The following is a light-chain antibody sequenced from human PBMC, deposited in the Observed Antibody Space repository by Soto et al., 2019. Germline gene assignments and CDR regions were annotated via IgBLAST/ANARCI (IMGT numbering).Light chain of an antibody. CDR3: QHYKSYSEA. Sequence: DIQMTQSPSTLSGSVGDRVTITCRASQTISSWLAWYQQKPGKAPKLLIYKASTLKSGVPSRFSGSGSGTEFTLTISSLQPDDFATYYCQHYKSYSEAFGQQTTVGIK. V-gene: IGKV1-5*03. J-gene: IGKJ1*01. CDR1: QTISSW. CDR2: KAS.